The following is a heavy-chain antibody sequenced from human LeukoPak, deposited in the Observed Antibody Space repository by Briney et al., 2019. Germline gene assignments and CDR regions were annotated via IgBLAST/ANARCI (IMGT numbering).Heavy chain of an antibody. V-gene: IGHV4-34*01. Sequence: SGTLSLTCAVYGGSFGGYYWNWIRQPPGKGLEWIGEINHSGSTNYNPSLESRVTISVDTSKSQFSLKLTSVTAADTAVYFCARNSAYSSSSGTNLWGQGTLVTVSS. D-gene: IGHD6-6*01. CDR3: ARNSAYSSSSGTNL. CDR1: GGSFGGYY. J-gene: IGHJ4*02. CDR2: INHSGST.